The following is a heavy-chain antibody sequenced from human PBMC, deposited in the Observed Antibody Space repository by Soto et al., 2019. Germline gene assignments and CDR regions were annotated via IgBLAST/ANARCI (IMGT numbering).Heavy chain of an antibody. V-gene: IGHV3-66*01. Sequence: EVQLVESGGGLVQPGGSLRLSCAASGLTVSTKYMSWVRQAPGKGLEWVSVIYSGGSTFYADSVRGRFTISRDNSKNTVNLQMNSLRAEDTAVYYCARDPWAADYWGQGILVPVSS. D-gene: IGHD3-16*01. CDR1: GLTVSTKY. J-gene: IGHJ4*02. CDR2: IYSGGST. CDR3: ARDPWAADY.